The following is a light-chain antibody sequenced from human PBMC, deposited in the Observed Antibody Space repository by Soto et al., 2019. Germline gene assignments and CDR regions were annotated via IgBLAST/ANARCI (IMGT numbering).Light chain of an antibody. J-gene: IGKJ5*01. V-gene: IGKV3-20*01. CDR3: QQYGSSPPVT. Sequence: EIVLTQSPGTMSLSPGERATLSCRASQSVSSSYLAWYQQKPGQAPRLLIYGASGRTTGIPDRFSGSGSGTDFTLTISRLEPEDLAGYYCQQYGSSPPVTFGQGTRLEIK. CDR2: GAS. CDR1: QSVSSSY.